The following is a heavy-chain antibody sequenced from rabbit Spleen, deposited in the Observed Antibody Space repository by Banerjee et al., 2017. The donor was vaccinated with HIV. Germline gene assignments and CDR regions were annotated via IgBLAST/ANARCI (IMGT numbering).Heavy chain of an antibody. V-gene: IGHV1S45*01. CDR3: ARDLAGVIGWNFGW. CDR2: IYVGSSANT. J-gene: IGHJ4*01. CDR1: GFSFSSSYW. D-gene: IGHD4-1*01. Sequence: QEQLEESGGDLVKPEGSLTLTCTASGFSFSSSYWICWVRQAPGKGLEWIACIYVGSSANTHYASWAKGRFTFSKPSSTTVTLQMTSLTAADTATYFCARDLAGVIGWNFGWWGPGTLVTVS.